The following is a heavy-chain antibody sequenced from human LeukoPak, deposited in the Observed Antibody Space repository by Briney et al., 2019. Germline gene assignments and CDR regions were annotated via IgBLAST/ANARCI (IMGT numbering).Heavy chain of an antibody. CDR2: IKPYGTEK. CDR3: ARTPLTQLEPDYFDS. CDR1: GFSFSNYW. Sequence: GGSLRLSCAASGFSFSNYWMTWVRQAPGKGLQWVANIKPYGTEKNYVDSVKGRFTISRDNAKNSVYLQLNSLRVDDTVLYYCARTPLTQLEPDYFDSWGQGTLVSVS. D-gene: IGHD1-1*01. V-gene: IGHV3-7*01. J-gene: IGHJ4*02.